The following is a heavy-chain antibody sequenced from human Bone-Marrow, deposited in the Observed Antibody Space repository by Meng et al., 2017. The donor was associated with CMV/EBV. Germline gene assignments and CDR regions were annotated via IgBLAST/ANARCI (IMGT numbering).Heavy chain of an antibody. CDR1: SDNYD. D-gene: IGHD3-9*01. J-gene: IGHJ5*02. CDR2: INYSGTT. V-gene: IGHV4-31*02. CDR3: ARRMYYDILTGYYDCTWFDP. Sequence: SDNYDCSWNGRHPGQGLEWIGYINYSGTTFYNPSRKSRVTMSVDTSKNQFSLKLSSVTAADTAVYYCARRMYYDILTGYYDCTWFDPWGQGTLVTVSS.